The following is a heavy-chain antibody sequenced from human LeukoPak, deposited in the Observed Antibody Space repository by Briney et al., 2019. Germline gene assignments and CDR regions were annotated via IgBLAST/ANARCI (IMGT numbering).Heavy chain of an antibody. V-gene: IGHV3-30-3*01. CDR3: ARGSRGYFDY. Sequence: PGGSLRLSCAASGFIFSNYALHWVRQDPGKGLEWVAVISYDGSNKYYADSVKGRFTISRDNSKNTLYLQMNSLRADDTAVYYCARGSRGYFDYWGQGTLVTVSS. CDR2: ISYDGSNK. D-gene: IGHD3-10*01. CDR1: GFIFSNYA. J-gene: IGHJ4*02.